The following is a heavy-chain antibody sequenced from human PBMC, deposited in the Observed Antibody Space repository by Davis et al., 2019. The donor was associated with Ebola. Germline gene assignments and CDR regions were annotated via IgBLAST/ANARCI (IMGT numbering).Heavy chain of an antibody. Sequence: MPSETLSLTCTVSGGSISSYYWSWIRQPPGKGLEWIGYIYYSGSTNYNPSLKSRVTLSVDTSKNHFSLKLSSVTAADTAVYYCARRDYGDLDYWGQGTLVTVSS. V-gene: IGHV4-59*12. J-gene: IGHJ4*02. CDR3: ARRDYGDLDY. D-gene: IGHD4-17*01. CDR1: GGSISSYY. CDR2: IYYSGST.